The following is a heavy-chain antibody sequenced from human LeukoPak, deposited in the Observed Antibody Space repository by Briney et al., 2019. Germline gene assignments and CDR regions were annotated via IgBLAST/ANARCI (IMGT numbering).Heavy chain of an antibody. D-gene: IGHD3-10*01. Sequence: ASVKVSCKASGYTFTGYYMHWVRQAPGQGLEWMGWINPNSGGTNYAQKFQGRVTMTRDTSISTAYMELSRLTSDDTAVYYCARVRGAGPYLVRDLDAFDIWGQGTMVTVSS. CDR2: INPNSGGT. CDR3: ARVRGAGPYLVRDLDAFDI. J-gene: IGHJ3*02. CDR1: GYTFTGYY. V-gene: IGHV1-2*02.